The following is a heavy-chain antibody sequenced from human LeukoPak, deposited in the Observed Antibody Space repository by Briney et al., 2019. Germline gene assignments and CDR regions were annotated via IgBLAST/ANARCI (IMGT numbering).Heavy chain of an antibody. V-gene: IGHV3-53*01. CDR1: GFTFSRYA. D-gene: IGHD4/OR15-4a*01. Sequence: GGSLRLSCAASGFTFSRYAMSWVRQAPGKGLEWVSFIYSDNTHYSDSVKGRFTISRDNSKNTLYLQMNSLRAEDTAVYYCARRAGAYSHPYDYWGQGTLVTVSS. CDR3: ARRAGAYSHPYDY. J-gene: IGHJ4*02. CDR2: IYSDNT.